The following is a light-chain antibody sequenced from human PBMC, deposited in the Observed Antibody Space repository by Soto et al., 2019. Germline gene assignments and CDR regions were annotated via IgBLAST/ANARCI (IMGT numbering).Light chain of an antibody. CDR1: QSVSSRF. J-gene: IGKJ3*01. CDR2: GAS. Sequence: IVVTQSPGTLSLSPGERATLSCRASQSVSSRFLAWYQQKPGQAPRLLIYGASSRATGIPDRFSGSWSGTECILTISRLEPEDFAVYYCQQYGGAPPLFTFGPGTKVAIK. V-gene: IGKV3-20*01. CDR3: QQYGGAPPLFT.